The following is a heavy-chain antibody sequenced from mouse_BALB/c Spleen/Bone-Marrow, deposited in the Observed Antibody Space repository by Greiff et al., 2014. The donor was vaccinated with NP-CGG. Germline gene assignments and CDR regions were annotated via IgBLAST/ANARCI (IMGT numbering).Heavy chain of an antibody. CDR3: AAGYYGNSGWFAY. CDR2: INPSSGYT. CDR1: GYTFTSYT. J-gene: IGHJ3*01. V-gene: IGHV1-4*01. Sequence: VQLQQSGAELARPGASVKMSCKASGYTFTSYTMHWVKQRPGQGLEWIGYINPSSGYTNYNQKFKDEATLTADKSSSTAYMQLSSLTSEDSAVYYCAAGYYGNSGWFAYWGQGTLVTVSA. D-gene: IGHD2-1*01.